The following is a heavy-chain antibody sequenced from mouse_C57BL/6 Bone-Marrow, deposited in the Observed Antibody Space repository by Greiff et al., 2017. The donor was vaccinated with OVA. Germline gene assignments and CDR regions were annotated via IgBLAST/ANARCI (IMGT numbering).Heavy chain of an antibody. D-gene: IGHD2-5*01. CDR1: GYTFTDYE. CDR3: TRGYSNYYAMDY. Sequence: VQLQQSGAELVRPGASVTLSCKALGYTFTDYEMHWVKQTPVHGLEWIGAIDPETGGTAYNQKFKGKAILTADKSSSTAYMELRSLTSEDSAVDYCTRGYSNYYAMDYWGQGTSVTVSS. V-gene: IGHV1-15*01. J-gene: IGHJ4*01. CDR2: IDPETGGT.